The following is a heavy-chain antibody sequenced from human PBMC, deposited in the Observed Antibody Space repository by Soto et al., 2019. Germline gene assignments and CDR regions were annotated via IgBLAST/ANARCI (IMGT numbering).Heavy chain of an antibody. V-gene: IGHV3-23*01. CDR2: ITGSGGDS. Sequence: PGGSLRLSCTASGFRFSDYVMSWVRQAPGKGLEWVSAITGSGGDSYHADSVKGRFTISRDNTKNTLYLQMSSLRGEDTAVYYCAKGSGSRRPYYFDHWGQGTPVTVSS. J-gene: IGHJ4*02. D-gene: IGHD3-10*01. CDR1: GFRFSDYV. CDR3: AKGSGSRRPYYFDH.